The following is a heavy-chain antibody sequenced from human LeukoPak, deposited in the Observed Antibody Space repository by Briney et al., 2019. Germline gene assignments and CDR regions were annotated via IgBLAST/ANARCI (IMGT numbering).Heavy chain of an antibody. Sequence: GGCLRLSCAASVFTFIDYSMSWVRQAPGKGLEWVSGISASGGGTYYADYVKGRFTISRDNSKNTLYLQMNSLRAEDTAVYYCARPTYWGQGTLVTVSS. CDR3: ARPTY. V-gene: IGHV3-23*01. CDR2: ISASGGGT. J-gene: IGHJ4*02. CDR1: VFTFIDYS.